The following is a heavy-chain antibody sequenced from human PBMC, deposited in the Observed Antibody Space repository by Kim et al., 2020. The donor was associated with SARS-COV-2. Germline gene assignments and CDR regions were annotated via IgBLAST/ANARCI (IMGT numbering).Heavy chain of an antibody. J-gene: IGHJ4*02. CDR2: IIPIFGTA. D-gene: IGHD5-12*01. V-gene: IGHV1-69*13. Sequence: SVKVSCKASGGTFSSYAISWVRQAPGQGLEWMGGIIPIFGTANYAQKFQGRVTITADESTSTAYMELSSLRSEDTAVYYCATRAGGDGYAYYFDYWGQGTLVTVSS. CDR1: GGTFSSYA. CDR3: ATRAGGDGYAYYFDY.